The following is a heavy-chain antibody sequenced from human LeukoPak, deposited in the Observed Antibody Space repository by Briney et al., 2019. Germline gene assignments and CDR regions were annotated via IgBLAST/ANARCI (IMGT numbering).Heavy chain of an antibody. CDR2: ISGSGDST. D-gene: IGHD1-14*01. J-gene: IGHJ4*02. CDR3: AFNHLFDY. Sequence: GGSLRLSCAASAFTFSRYAMSWVRQAPGNGLEWVSAISGSGDSTYYADSVKGRFTISRDNSKNTLYLQMNSLRAEDTAVYYCAFNHLFDYWGQGTLVTVSS. CDR1: AFTFSRYA. V-gene: IGHV3-23*01.